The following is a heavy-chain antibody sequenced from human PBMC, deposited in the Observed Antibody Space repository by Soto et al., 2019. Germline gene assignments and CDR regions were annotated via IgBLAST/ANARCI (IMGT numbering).Heavy chain of an antibody. CDR3: ARDMGIVVVPASYYYGMDV. D-gene: IGHD2-2*03. CDR1: GDSVSGNSAA. J-gene: IGHJ6*02. CDR2: TYYRSKWYN. Sequence: SQTLSLTCAISGDSVSGNSAAWNWIRQSPSRGLEWLGRTYYRSKWYNDYAVSVKSRITINPDTSKNQFSLQLNSVTPEDTAVYYCARDMGIVVVPASYYYGMDVWGQGTTVTISS. V-gene: IGHV6-1*01.